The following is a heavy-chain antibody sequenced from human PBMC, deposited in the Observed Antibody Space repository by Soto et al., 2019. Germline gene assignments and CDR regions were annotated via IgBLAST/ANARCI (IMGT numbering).Heavy chain of an antibody. D-gene: IGHD2-2*01. CDR2: IYYSGST. V-gene: IGHV4-59*08. Sequence: QVQLQESGPGLVRPSETLSLTCTVSGGSFSSYYWTWIRQSPGKGLEWIGYIYYSGSTDYNPSLRGRLAIPIDTSKNQFSLRLNAMTAADTAVYYCAGRDCSGTNCYYLDYDYMDVWGKGTTVTVSS. J-gene: IGHJ6*03. CDR1: GGSFSSYY. CDR3: AGRDCSGTNCYYLDYDYMDV.